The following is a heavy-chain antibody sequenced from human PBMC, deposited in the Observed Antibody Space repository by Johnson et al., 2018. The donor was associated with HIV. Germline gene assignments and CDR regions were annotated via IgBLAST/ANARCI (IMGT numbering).Heavy chain of an antibody. Sequence: VQLVESGGGVVRPGGSLRLSCAASGFIVRSNYMNWVRQAPGKGLEWVSVIYSGGDTYYSDSVMGRFTISRDNSKNTLYLQMNSLRTDDTAVYYCASGDDDGFWGQGTLVTVSS. D-gene: IGHD5-12*01. CDR1: GFIVRSNY. V-gene: IGHV3-66*01. CDR3: ASGDDDGF. CDR2: IYSGGDT. J-gene: IGHJ3*01.